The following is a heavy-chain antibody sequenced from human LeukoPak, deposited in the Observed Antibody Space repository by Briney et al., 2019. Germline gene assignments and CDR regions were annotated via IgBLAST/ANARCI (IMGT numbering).Heavy chain of an antibody. J-gene: IGHJ4*02. CDR2: IYHSGST. CDR3: ARGKSRGSHIDY. Sequence: SGTLSLTCTVSGYSISNDYYWGWIRQSPGKGLEWIGSIYHSGSTYYNPSLKSRVTISVDTSKNQFSLKLSSVTAADTAVYYCARGKSRGSHIDYWGQGTLVTVSS. CDR1: GYSISNDYY. V-gene: IGHV4-38-2*02. D-gene: IGHD1-26*01.